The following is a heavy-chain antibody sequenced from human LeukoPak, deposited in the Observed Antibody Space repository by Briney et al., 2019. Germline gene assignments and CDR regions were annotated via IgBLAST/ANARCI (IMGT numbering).Heavy chain of an antibody. J-gene: IGHJ5*01. V-gene: IGHV5-51*01. CDR2: IYPGDSDT. Sequence: GEALKISCQGFGYTFTSYWIGWVRQMPVKGLEWMGSIYPGDSDTKYSPSFQGQVTISVDKSTNTAYLQWKSVKASDTAMYYCGRGDVVRCVSWFDSWGQGAWSPSPQ. CDR1: GYTFTSYW. CDR3: GRGDVVRCVSWFDS. D-gene: IGHD2-21*02.